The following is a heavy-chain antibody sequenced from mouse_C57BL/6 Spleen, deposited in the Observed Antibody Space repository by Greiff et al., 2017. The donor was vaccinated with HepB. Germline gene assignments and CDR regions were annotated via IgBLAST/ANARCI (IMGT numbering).Heavy chain of an antibody. Sequence: VQLQQSGPELVKPGASVKIPCKASGYTFTDYNIDWVKQSHGKSLEWIGDINPNNGGTIYNQKFKGKATLTVDKFSSTAYMELRSLTSEDTAVYYCARGDYDYDADAMDYWGQGTSVTVSS. CDR3: ARGDYDYDADAMDY. V-gene: IGHV1-18*01. D-gene: IGHD2-4*01. CDR2: INPNNGGT. CDR1: GYTFTDYN. J-gene: IGHJ4*01.